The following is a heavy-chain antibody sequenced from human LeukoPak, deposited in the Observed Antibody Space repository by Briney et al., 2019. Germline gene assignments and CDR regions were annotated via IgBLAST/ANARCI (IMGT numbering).Heavy chain of an antibody. CDR3: ARQNDFRLDY. D-gene: IGHD3-3*01. CDR1: GYTISSYW. Sequence: PGESLKISCKGSGYTISSYWIGWVRQTPGKGLEWMGIIYPGDSDTRYSPSLQGQVTISVDTSIGTAYLQWSSLKASDTAIYYCARQNDFRLDYWGQGTLVTVSS. J-gene: IGHJ4*02. CDR2: IYPGDSDT. V-gene: IGHV5-51*01.